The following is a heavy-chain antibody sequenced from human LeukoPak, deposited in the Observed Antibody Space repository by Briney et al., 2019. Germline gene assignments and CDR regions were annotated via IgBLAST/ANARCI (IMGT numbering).Heavy chain of an antibody. Sequence: PGGSLRLYCAASGFTFDDYGMSWVRQAPGKGLEWVSGINWNGGSTGYADSVKGRFTISRDNAKNSLYLQMNSLRAEDTALYYCVVPAAISPGYWGQGTLVTVSS. J-gene: IGHJ4*02. CDR1: GFTFDDYG. D-gene: IGHD2-2*01. CDR3: VVPAAISPGY. CDR2: INWNGGST. V-gene: IGHV3-20*04.